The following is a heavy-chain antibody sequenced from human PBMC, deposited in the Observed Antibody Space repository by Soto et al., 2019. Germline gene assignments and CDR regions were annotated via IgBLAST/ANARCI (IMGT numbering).Heavy chain of an antibody. J-gene: IGHJ4*02. D-gene: IGHD3-10*01. CDR2: INANNGNT. Sequence: ASVKVSCKASGYTFTTYALYWVRQAPGQRLEWMGWINANNGNTKYSQKFQGRVTITRDTSASTAYMELNSLRSEDTAVYYCARYQGYYDSGGHYHYWGQGTLVTGSS. V-gene: IGHV1-3*01. CDR3: ARYQGYYDSGGHYHY. CDR1: GYTFTTYA.